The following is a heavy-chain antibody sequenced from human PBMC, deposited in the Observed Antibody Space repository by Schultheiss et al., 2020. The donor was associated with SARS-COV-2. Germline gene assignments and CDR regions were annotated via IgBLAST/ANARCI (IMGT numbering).Heavy chain of an antibody. CDR3: ARAPRGGSGWYNY. CDR2: INPNSGGT. V-gene: IGHV1-2*02. Sequence: ASVKVSCKASGYTFTSYGISWVRQAPGQGLEWMGWINPNSGGTNYAQKFQGRVTMTRDTSISTAYMELSRLRSDDTAVYYCARAPRGGSGWYNYWGQGTLVTVSS. CDR1: GYTFTSYG. D-gene: IGHD6-19*01. J-gene: IGHJ4*02.